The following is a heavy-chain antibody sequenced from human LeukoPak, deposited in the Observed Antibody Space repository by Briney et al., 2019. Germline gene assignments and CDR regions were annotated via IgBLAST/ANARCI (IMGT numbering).Heavy chain of an antibody. CDR3: ATDEDWNYARKDV. Sequence: GGSLRLSCAASGFTFNYAWMSWVRQVPGKGLEWVGQTVSEIDGGTTDYAAPVKGRFTISRDDSKSTLYLQMNSLKIEDTAVYYCATDEDWNYARKDVWGQGATVIVSS. D-gene: IGHD1-7*01. CDR1: GFTFNYAW. CDR2: TVSEIDGGTT. V-gene: IGHV3-15*04. J-gene: IGHJ6*02.